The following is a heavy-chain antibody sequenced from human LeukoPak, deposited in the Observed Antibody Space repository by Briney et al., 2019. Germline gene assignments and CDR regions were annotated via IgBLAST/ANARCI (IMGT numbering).Heavy chain of an antibody. CDR2: IYHSGST. V-gene: IGHV4-30-2*01. Sequence: SQTLSLNCAVSGGSISSGGYVWSWIRQPPGKGLEWIAYIYHSGSTYYIPSLKSRVTISVDRSKNQFSLKLSSVTAADTAVYYCARKGLGGDLFDYWGQGTLVTVSS. D-gene: IGHD4-17*01. J-gene: IGHJ4*02. CDR3: ARKGLGGDLFDY. CDR1: GGSISSGGYV.